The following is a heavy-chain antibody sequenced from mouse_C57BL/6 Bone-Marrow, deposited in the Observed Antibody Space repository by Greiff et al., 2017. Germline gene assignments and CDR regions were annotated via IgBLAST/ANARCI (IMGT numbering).Heavy chain of an antibody. J-gene: IGHJ2*01. CDR3: TRSGTAQATPDY. D-gene: IGHD3-2*02. CDR2: IDPETGGT. V-gene: IGHV1-15*01. CDR1: GYTFTDYE. Sequence: VQLQQSGAELVRPGASVTLSCKASGYTFTDYEMRWVKQTPVHGLEWIGAIDPETGGTAYNQKFKGKAILTADKSSSTAYMQLRSLTSEDSAVYYCTRSGTAQATPDYWGQGTTLTVSS.